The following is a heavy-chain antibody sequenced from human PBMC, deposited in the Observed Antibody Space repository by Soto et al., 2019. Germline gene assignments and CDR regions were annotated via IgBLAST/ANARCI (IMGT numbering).Heavy chain of an antibody. Sequence: QVQLQESGPGLVKPSQTLSLTCTVSGGSISSGGYYWSWIRQHPGKGLEWIGYIYYSGSTYYNPSLKRRVTISVDTSKNQFSLKLSSVTAADTAVYYCASMSNNLNYGFDYYYYMDVWGKGTTVTVSS. D-gene: IGHD1-7*01. CDR3: ASMSNNLNYGFDYYYYMDV. CDR1: GGSISSGGYY. V-gene: IGHV4-31*03. CDR2: IYYSGST. J-gene: IGHJ6*03.